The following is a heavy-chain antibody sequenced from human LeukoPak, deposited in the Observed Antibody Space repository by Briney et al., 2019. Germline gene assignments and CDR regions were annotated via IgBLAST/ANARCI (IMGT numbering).Heavy chain of an antibody. V-gene: IGHV3-49*03. D-gene: IGHD3-9*01. Sequence: GGSLRLSCTASGFTFGDYAMSWFRQAPGKGLEWVGFIRSKAYGGTTEYAASVKGRFSISRDDSKSIAYLQMNSLKTEDTAQYYCTRDEVGYYDILTGYRTAYFQHWGQGTLVTVSS. CDR3: TRDEVGYYDILTGYRTAYFQH. CDR2: IRSKAYGGTT. J-gene: IGHJ1*01. CDR1: GFTFGDYA.